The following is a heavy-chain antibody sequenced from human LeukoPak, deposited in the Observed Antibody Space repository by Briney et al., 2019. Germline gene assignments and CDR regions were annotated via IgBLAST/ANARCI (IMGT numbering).Heavy chain of an antibody. V-gene: IGHV1-2*02. Sequence: ASVKVSCKASGYTFTGYYMHWVRQAPGQRLEWMGWINPNSGGTNYAQKFQGRVTMTRDTSISTAYMELSRLRSDDTAVYYCARPSAGNYDSSGYYLDAFDIWGQGTMVTVSS. CDR1: GYTFTGYY. J-gene: IGHJ3*02. CDR3: ARPSAGNYDSSGYYLDAFDI. D-gene: IGHD3-22*01. CDR2: INPNSGGT.